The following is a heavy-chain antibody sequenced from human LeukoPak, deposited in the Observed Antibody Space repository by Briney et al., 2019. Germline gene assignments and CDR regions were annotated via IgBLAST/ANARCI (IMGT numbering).Heavy chain of an antibody. V-gene: IGHV1-69*04. J-gene: IGHJ4*02. D-gene: IGHD3-10*01. CDR2: IIPILGIA. Sequence: SVKVSCKASGGTFSSYAISWVRQAPGQGLEWMGRIIPILGIANYAQKFQGRVTITADKSTSTAYMELSSLRSEDTAVYYCARDLYGSGSYYSYALDYWGQGTLVTVSS. CDR1: GGTFSSYA. CDR3: ARDLYGSGSYYSYALDY.